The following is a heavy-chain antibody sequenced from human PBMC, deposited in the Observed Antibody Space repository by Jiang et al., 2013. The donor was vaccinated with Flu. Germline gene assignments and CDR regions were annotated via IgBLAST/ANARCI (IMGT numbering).Heavy chain of an antibody. D-gene: IGHD4-17*01. Sequence: IYPGDSDTRYSPSFQGQVTISADKSISTAYLQWSSLKASDTATYYCARRPDDYGDYPDAFDIWGQGTMVTVSS. V-gene: IGHV5-51*01. CDR3: ARRPDDYGDYPDAFDI. J-gene: IGHJ3*02. CDR2: IYPGDSDT.